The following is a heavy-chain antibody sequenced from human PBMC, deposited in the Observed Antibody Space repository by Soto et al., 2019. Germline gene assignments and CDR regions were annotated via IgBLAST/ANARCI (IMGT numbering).Heavy chain of an antibody. Sequence: QLQLQESGPGLVKPSETLSLTCTVSGGSISSNSYYWGWLRQPPGMGLEWIGSIYYSGSTYYNPSLKSRVTISVDTSKNQFSLKLSSVTAADTAVYYCATHVPGGTYSDYWGQGTLVTVSS. CDR3: ATHVPGGTYSDY. CDR1: GGSISSNSYY. J-gene: IGHJ4*02. D-gene: IGHD1-26*01. V-gene: IGHV4-39*01. CDR2: IYYSGST.